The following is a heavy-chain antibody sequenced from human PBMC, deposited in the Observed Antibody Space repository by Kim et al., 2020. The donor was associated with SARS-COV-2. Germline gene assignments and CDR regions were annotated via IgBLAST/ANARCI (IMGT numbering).Heavy chain of an antibody. D-gene: IGHD2-2*01. V-gene: IGHV3-30*01. Sequence: VKGRFTISRDNSKNTLYLQMNSLRAEDTAVYYCARGGCSSTSCYGLDYWGQGTLVTVSS. J-gene: IGHJ4*02. CDR3: ARGGCSSTSCYGLDY.